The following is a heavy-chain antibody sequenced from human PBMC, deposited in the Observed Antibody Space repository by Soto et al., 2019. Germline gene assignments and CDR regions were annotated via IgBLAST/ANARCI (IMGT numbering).Heavy chain of an antibody. CDR1: GFTVNSNY. J-gene: IGHJ3*02. Sequence: GGSLRLSXAASGFTVNSNYMSWVRQAPGKGPEWVSVIYSGGDTYYADSVRGRFTVSRVNSKNTLFLQMNSLRAEDTAVYYCARGVGWLVNAFDIWGQGTMVTVSS. CDR2: IYSGGDT. V-gene: IGHV3-53*01. CDR3: ARGVGWLVNAFDI. D-gene: IGHD3-22*01.